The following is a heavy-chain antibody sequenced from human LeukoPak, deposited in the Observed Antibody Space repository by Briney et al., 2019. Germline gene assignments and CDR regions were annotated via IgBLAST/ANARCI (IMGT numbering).Heavy chain of an antibody. Sequence: ASVKVSCKASGYTFTSYDINWVRQATGQGLAWMGWMNPNSGSTGYAQKFQGRVTITRNTSISTAYMELSGLRSEDTAVYYCARGRSTGYPYYFEYWGQGTLVTVSS. J-gene: IGHJ4*02. V-gene: IGHV1-8*03. CDR3: ARGRSTGYPYYFEY. D-gene: IGHD5-12*01. CDR1: GYTFTSYD. CDR2: MNPNSGST.